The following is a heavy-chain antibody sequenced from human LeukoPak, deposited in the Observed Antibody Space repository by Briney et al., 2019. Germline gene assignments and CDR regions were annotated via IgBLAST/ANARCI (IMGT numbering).Heavy chain of an antibody. CDR3: AKVGDSGYGCFDY. CDR1: GFTFSSYA. V-gene: IGHV3-23*01. CDR2: ISNSGGST. J-gene: IGHJ4*02. Sequence: PGGSLRLSCAASGFTFSSYAMSWVRQAPGKGLEWVSLISNSGGSTYYADSVQGRFTISRDNSKDMLYLQMTSLRAEDTAVYYCAKVGDSGYGCFDYWGQGTLVTLSS. D-gene: IGHD5-12*01.